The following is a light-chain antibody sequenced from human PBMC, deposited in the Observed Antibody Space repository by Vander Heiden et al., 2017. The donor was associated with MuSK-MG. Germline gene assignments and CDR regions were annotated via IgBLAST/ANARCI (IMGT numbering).Light chain of an antibody. CDR3: NYRDSSGNHRG. CDR1: SLGSYS. V-gene: IGLV3-19*01. CDR2: GKN. Sequence: SSELSQDPAVSVALAQTVRITCQGDSLGSYSASWSQQKQGHGPVRGSNGKNNRPSGIPDRFVGFSSGNTAYLNITGAQAEDEADYYCNYRDSSGNHRGFGGGTKLPVL. J-gene: IGLJ3*02.